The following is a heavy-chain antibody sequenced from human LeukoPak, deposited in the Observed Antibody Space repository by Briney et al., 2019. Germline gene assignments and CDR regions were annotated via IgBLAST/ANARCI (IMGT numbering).Heavy chain of an antibody. CDR1: VASISRYY. CDR3: VREGTTHEGVDS. D-gene: IGHD1-14*01. V-gene: IGHV4-59*01. CDR2: IYSSGSP. Sequence: SETLSLTCTVSVASISRYYWSWIRQPPGKGLEWIGYIYSSGSPDYNPSLKSRVTISTDTSKNQFSLRLTSVTAADTAVYYCVREGTTHEGVDSWGQGILVTVSS. J-gene: IGHJ4*02.